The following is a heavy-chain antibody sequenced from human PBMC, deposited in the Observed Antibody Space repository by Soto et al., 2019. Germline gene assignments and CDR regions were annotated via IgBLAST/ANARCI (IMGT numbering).Heavy chain of an antibody. CDR1: GFIFSNYW. J-gene: IGHJ4*02. V-gene: IGHV3-7*03. Sequence: GGALRLSCSASGFIFSNYWMTWVRQAPGKGLEWVANIIRDGSEKSYVDSVKGRFTISRDNAKNSLYLEMNSLRVEDTAIYYCARDWGGLGYWGQGTLVTVSS. CDR2: IIRDGSEK. CDR3: ARDWGGLGY. D-gene: IGHD3-10*01.